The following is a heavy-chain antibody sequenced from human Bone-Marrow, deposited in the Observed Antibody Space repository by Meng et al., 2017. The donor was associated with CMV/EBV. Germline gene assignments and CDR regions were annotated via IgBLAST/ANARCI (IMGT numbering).Heavy chain of an antibody. CDR2: ISSSSSYI. CDR1: GFTFRSHR. V-gene: IGHV3-21*01. Sequence: LRLSCAASGFTFRSHRMNWVRQAPGKGLEWASSISSSSSYIYYADSVKGRFTISRDNAKNSLYLQMNSLRAEDTAVYYCARAETTFDHWGQGTLVTVSS. CDR3: ARAETTFDH. D-gene: IGHD1-1*01. J-gene: IGHJ4*02.